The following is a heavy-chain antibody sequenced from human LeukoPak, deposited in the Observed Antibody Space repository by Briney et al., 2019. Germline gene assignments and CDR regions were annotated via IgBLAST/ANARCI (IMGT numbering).Heavy chain of an antibody. V-gene: IGHV4-59*11. J-gene: IGHJ4*02. CDR3: ARGRFLLAY. D-gene: IGHD3-3*02. CDR2: MYYSGST. CDR1: GASISSHY. Sequence: AETLSLTCSVSGASISSHYWSWIRQPPGKGLEWIGDMYYSGSTNYNPSLKSRVTISVDTSKNQFSLKLSSVTAADTAVYYCARGRFLLAYWGRGTLVTVSS.